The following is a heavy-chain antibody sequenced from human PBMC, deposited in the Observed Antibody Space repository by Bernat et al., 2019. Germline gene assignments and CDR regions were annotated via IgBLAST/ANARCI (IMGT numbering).Heavy chain of an antibody. J-gene: IGHJ3*02. Sequence: EVQLVESGGGLVQPGGSLRLSCAASGFTFSSYEMNWVRQAPGKGLEWVSYISSSGSTIYYADSVKGRFTISRDNAKNSLYLQMNSLRAEDTAVYYCARVWDMIKFGGVIVPPAFDIWGQGTMVTVSS. CDR1: GFTFSSYE. CDR2: ISSSGSTI. V-gene: IGHV3-48*03. D-gene: IGHD3-16*02. CDR3: ARVWDMIKFGGVIVPPAFDI.